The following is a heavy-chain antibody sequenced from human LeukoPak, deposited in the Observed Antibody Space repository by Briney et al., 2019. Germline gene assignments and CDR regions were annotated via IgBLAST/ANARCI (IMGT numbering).Heavy chain of an antibody. Sequence: GGSLRLSCAASGFTFSRNSMNWVRQAPGKGLQWVSYIGTSSSIIYYADSVKGRFTISRDNAKNSLYLQMNSLRAEDTAVYYCARVQGYCSSTSCSIYYYYYYMDVRGKGTTVTVSS. D-gene: IGHD2-2*01. CDR1: GFTFSRNS. CDR3: ARVQGYCSSTSCSIYYYYYYMDV. J-gene: IGHJ6*03. V-gene: IGHV3-48*01. CDR2: IGTSSSII.